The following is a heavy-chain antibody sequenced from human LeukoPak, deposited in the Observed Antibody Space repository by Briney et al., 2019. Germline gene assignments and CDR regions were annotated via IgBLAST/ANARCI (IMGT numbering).Heavy chain of an antibody. CDR3: ARSYYYDSSGYYYFDY. Sequence: KPSETLSLTRTVPGGSISSYYWSWIRQPAGKGLEWIGRIYTSGSTNYNPSLKSRVTMSVDTSKNQFSLKLSSVTAAVTAVYYCARSYYYDSSGYYYFDYWGQGTLVTVSS. CDR2: IYTSGST. D-gene: IGHD3-22*01. V-gene: IGHV4-4*07. J-gene: IGHJ4*02. CDR1: GGSISSYY.